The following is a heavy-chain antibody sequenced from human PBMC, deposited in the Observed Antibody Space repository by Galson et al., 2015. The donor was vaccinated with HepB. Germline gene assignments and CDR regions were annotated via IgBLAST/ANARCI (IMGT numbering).Heavy chain of an antibody. Sequence: SLRLSCAASGFTFSSYGMHWVRQAPGKGLEWVAVLWYDGSNKYYADSVKGRFTISRDNSKNTLYLQMNSLRAEDTAVYYCARDSGVNNWNSEYPTPSDFDYWSQGTLVTVSS. D-gene: IGHD1-7*01. V-gene: IGHV3-33*01. CDR3: ARDSGVNNWNSEYPTPSDFDY. CDR1: GFTFSSYG. CDR2: LWYDGSNK. J-gene: IGHJ4*02.